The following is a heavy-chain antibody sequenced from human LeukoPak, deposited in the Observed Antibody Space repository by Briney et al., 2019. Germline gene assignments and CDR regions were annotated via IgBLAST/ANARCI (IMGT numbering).Heavy chain of an antibody. J-gene: IGHJ5*02. Sequence: SGTLSLTCTVSGGSISSSSYYWGWIRQPPGKGLEWIGSIYYSGSTYYNPSLKSRVTISVDTSKNQFSLKLSSVTAADTAVYYCAGITLGYCSGGSCYSEGFNPWGQGTLVTVSS. V-gene: IGHV4-39*01. CDR2: IYYSGST. CDR1: GGSISSSSYY. CDR3: AGITLGYCSGGSCYSEGFNP. D-gene: IGHD2-15*01.